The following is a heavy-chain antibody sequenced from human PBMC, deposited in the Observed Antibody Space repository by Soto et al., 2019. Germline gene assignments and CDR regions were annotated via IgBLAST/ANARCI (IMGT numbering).Heavy chain of an antibody. CDR3: ERHFFLFNYYGSGSHYYYYYGMDV. V-gene: IGHV5-10-1*01. CDR2: IDPSDSYT. J-gene: IGHJ6*02. CDR1: GYSFTSYW. D-gene: IGHD3-10*01. Sequence: GESLKISCKGSGYSFTSYWISWVRQMPGKGLEWMGRIDPSDSYTNYSPSFQGHVTISADKSISTAYLQWSSLKASDTAMYYCERHFFLFNYYGSGSHYYYYYGMDVWGQGTTVTVSS.